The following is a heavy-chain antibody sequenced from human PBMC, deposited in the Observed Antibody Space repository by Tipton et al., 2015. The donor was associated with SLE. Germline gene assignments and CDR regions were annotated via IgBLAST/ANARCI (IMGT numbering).Heavy chain of an antibody. D-gene: IGHD6-6*01. CDR1: GGSISTYH. CDR2: IYYSGST. CDR3: AAGIAARRGYYYYYYMDV. J-gene: IGHJ6*03. V-gene: IGHV4-59*01. Sequence: TLSLTCTVSGGSISTYHWSWIRQPPGKGLEWIGYIYYSGSTNYNPSLKSRVTISVDTSKNQFSLKLSSVTAADTAVYYCAAGIAARRGYYYYYYMDVWGKGTTVTVSS.